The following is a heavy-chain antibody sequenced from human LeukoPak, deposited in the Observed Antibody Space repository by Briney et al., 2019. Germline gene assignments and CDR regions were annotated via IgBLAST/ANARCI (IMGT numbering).Heavy chain of an antibody. CDR2: IKEDGSEE. Sequence: GGSLRLSCAASGFAFSSFWMTWVRQAPGKGVEWVASIKEDGSEEYYVDSVKGRFTLSRDNAKNSLYLQMNSLRVDDTAVYFCARGHYGMDVWGQGTTVTVSS. CDR1: GFAFSSFW. J-gene: IGHJ6*02. CDR3: ARGHYGMDV. V-gene: IGHV3-7*05.